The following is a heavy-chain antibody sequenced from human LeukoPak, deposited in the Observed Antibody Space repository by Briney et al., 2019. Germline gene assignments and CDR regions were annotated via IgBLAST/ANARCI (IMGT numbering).Heavy chain of an antibody. CDR1: GYSISSGYY. CDR3: TREYSSSSDY. CDR2: IYYSGST. Sequence: PSETLSLTCTVSGYSISSGYYWGWIRQPPGKGLEWIGSIYYSGSTYYNPSPRSRVTISVDTSKNQFSLKLTSVTAADTAVYYCTREYSSSSDYWGQGTLVTVSS. V-gene: IGHV4-38-2*02. J-gene: IGHJ4*02. D-gene: IGHD6-6*01.